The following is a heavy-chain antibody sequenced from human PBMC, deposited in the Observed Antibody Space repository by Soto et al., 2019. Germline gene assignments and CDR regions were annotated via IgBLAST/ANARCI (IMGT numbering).Heavy chain of an antibody. D-gene: IGHD3-10*01. CDR2: ILNDGSNR. Sequence: QVQLVESGGGVVQPGRSLRLSCAASGFTFSNYGMHWVRQAPGKGLEWVAVILNDGSNRYHADSVKDRFTISRDNSKNTLYLQMNSLRAEDTAVYYCARDDEYSGNGMDVWGQGITVTVS. J-gene: IGHJ6*02. CDR3: ARDDEYSGNGMDV. CDR1: GFTFSNYG. V-gene: IGHV3-33*01.